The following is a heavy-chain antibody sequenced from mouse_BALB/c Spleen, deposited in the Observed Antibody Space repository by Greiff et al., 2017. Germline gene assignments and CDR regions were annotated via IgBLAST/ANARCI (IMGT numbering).Heavy chain of an antibody. CDR1: GYNFTSYW. V-gene: IGHV1-55*01. Sequence: QVQLQQPGAELVKPGTSVKLSCKASGYNFTSYWINWVKLRPGQGLEWIGDIYPGSGSTNYNEKFKSKATLTVDTSSSTAYMQLSSLASEDSALYYGTRSYDYNFDYWGQGTTLTVAS. CDR2: IYPGSGST. D-gene: IGHD2-4*01. J-gene: IGHJ2*01. CDR3: TRSYDYNFDY.